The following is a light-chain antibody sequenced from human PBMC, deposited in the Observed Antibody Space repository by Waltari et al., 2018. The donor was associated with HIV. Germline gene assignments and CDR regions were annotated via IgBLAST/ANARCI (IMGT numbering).Light chain of an antibody. CDR3: QSYDSSLSAYV. CDR1: SSNIGAGYD. CDR2: SDN. Sequence: QSVLTQSPSVSGAPVHRVTISCTGASSNIGAGYDVHWFQHLPGTAPKLLVYSDNNRPSGVPDRFSPSKSGTSASLAISGLQVDDEAAYYCQSYDSSLSAYVFGPGTKVTVL. J-gene: IGLJ1*01. V-gene: IGLV1-40*01.